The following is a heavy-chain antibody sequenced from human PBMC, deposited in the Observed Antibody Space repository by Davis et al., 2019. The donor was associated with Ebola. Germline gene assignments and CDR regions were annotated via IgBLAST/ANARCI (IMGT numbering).Heavy chain of an antibody. CDR2: ISSSSSYI. V-gene: IGHV3-21*01. CDR1: GFTFSSYW. D-gene: IGHD1-26*01. J-gene: IGHJ4*02. CDR3: ASLTLGAVIGY. Sequence: GGSLRLSCAASGFTFSSYWMGWVRQAPGKGLEWVSSISSSSSYIYYADSVKGRFTISRDNAKNSLYLQMNSLRAEDTAVYYCASLTLGAVIGYWGQGTLVTVSS.